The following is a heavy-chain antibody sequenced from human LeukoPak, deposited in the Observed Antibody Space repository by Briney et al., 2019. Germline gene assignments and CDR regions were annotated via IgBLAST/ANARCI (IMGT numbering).Heavy chain of an antibody. D-gene: IGHD2-21*01. CDR2: ISSSSSAI. CDR3: ARDRVIAAAGDGFDS. Sequence: PGGSLTLSCAASGFTFSNYNMNWVRQVPGKGLEWVSYISSSSSAIYYTHSVRGRFTISRDNAKASLYLQMNSLRDEDTAVYYCARDRVIAAAGDGFDSWGQGTLVTVSS. J-gene: IGHJ4*02. V-gene: IGHV3-48*02. CDR1: GFTFSNYN.